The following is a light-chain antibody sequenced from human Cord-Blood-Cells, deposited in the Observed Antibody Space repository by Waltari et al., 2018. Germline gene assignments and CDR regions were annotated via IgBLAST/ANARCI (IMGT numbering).Light chain of an antibody. CDR2: DVS. Sequence: SALTHPASLSGSPGQSITISCTGPRSDVGGDNYVSWYQQHPGKAPKLMIYDVSNRPSGVSNRFSGSKSGNTASLTISGLQAEDEADYYCSSYTSSSTLVVFGGGTKLTVL. V-gene: IGLV2-14*01. CDR3: SSYTSSSTLVV. J-gene: IGLJ2*01. CDR1: RSDVGGDNY.